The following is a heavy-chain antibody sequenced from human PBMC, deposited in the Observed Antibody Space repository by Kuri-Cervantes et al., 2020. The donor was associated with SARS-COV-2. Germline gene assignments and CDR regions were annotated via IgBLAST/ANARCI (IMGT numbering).Heavy chain of an antibody. CDR3: AKDEGDIVVVPAATGY. CDR2: ISGHSERT. D-gene: IGHD2-2*01. Sequence: GESLKISCEVSGFTFERFAMGWVRQAPGKGLEWVSSISGHSERTYYADSVKGRFTISRDNSKNTLYLQMNSLRAEDTAVYYCAKDEGDIVVVPAATGYWGQGTLVTVSS. CDR1: GFTFERFA. V-gene: IGHV3-23*01. J-gene: IGHJ4*02.